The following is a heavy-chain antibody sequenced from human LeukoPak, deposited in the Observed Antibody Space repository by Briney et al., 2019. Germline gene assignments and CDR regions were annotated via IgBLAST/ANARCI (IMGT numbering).Heavy chain of an antibody. CDR3: ARAYYYDSSGYRPLSVLYPRPFDY. Sequence: PSETLSLTCAVYAGSFSGYYWSCIRQPPGKGLEWIGEINHSGSTNYNPSLKSRVTISVDTSKNQFSLKLSSVTAADTAVYYCARAYYYDSSGYRPLSVLYPRPFDYWGQGTLVTVSS. J-gene: IGHJ4*02. CDR1: AGSFSGYY. D-gene: IGHD3-22*01. V-gene: IGHV4-34*01. CDR2: INHSGST.